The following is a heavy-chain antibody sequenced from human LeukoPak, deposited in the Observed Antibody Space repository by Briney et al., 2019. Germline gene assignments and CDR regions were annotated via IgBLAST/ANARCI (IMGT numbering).Heavy chain of an antibody. J-gene: IGHJ4*02. Sequence: SGGSLGLSCAASGFTFDDYGMSWVRQAPGKGLKWVSGINWNGGSTGYADSVKGRFTISRDSAKNSLYLQMNSLRAEDTALYYCARAGLYNWNYEGTAYFDYWGQGTLVTVSS. CDR2: INWNGGST. D-gene: IGHD1-7*01. V-gene: IGHV3-20*04. CDR1: GFTFDDYG. CDR3: ARAGLYNWNYEGTAYFDY.